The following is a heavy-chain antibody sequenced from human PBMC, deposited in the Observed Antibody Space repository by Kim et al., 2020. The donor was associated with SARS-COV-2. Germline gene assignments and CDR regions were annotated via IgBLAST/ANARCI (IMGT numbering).Heavy chain of an antibody. CDR1: GFTFSSYA. V-gene: IGHV3-64*01. CDR2: ISSNGGST. CDR3: ARDASDTAMVTYAFDI. D-gene: IGHD5-18*01. J-gene: IGHJ3*02. Sequence: GGSLRLSCAASGFTFSSYAMHWVRQAPGKGLEYVSAISSNGGSTYYANSVKGRFTISRDNSKNTLYLQMGSLRAEDMAVYYCARDASDTAMVTYAFDIWGQGTMVTVSS.